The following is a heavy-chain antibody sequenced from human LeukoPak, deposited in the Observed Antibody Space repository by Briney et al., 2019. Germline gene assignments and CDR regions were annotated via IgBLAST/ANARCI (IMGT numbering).Heavy chain of an antibody. J-gene: IGHJ4*02. CDR1: GYTFSEYD. V-gene: IGHV1-8*01. D-gene: IGHD2-2*01. CDR2: MGPKSGTS. Sequence: ASVKVSCKASGYTFSEYDINWVRQAAGQGLEWIGWMGPKSGTSGFAQKFQGRVTMTRSTSISTAYMEMESLTSEDTAVYYCARGPPESTSSDYWGKGTLVTVSS. CDR3: ARGPPESTSSDY.